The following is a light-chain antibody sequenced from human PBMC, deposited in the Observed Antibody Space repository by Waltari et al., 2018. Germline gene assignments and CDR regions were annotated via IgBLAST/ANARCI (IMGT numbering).Light chain of an antibody. CDR2: DVS. Sequence: QSALTQPPSVSGSPGQSITIPCTGPSSAVGLLNYVSCYQQHPGKAPKLMIYDVSYRPSGVSNRFSGSKSGNTASLTISGLQAEDEADYYCSSYITTNTLELFGGGTSLTVL. CDR1: SSAVGLLNY. J-gene: IGLJ2*01. CDR3: SSYITTNTLEL. V-gene: IGLV2-14*03.